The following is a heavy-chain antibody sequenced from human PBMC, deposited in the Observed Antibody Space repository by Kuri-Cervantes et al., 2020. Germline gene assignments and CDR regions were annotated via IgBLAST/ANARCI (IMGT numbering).Heavy chain of an antibody. CDR1: GFTFSGYW. D-gene: IGHD3-22*01. CDR3: ARVPTYYYDSSSYYHFDY. V-gene: IGHV3-7*01. CDR2: IKQDGSEK. Sequence: GESLKISCAASGFTFSGYWMSWVRQAPGKGLEWVANIKQDGSEKYYVDSVKGRFTISRDNAKNSLYLHMNSLRAEDTAVYYCARVPTYYYDSSSYYHFDYWGQGTLVTVSS. J-gene: IGHJ4*02.